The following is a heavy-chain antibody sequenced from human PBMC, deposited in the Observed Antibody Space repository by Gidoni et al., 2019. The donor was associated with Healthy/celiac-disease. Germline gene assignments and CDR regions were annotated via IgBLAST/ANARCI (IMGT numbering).Heavy chain of an antibody. CDR1: GFPLSSYA. D-gene: IGHD1-26*01. CDR3: AKSHYSYYYGMDV. Sequence: EVPLSESGGGLVQPGGPLCLSRAPSGFPLSSYAMTWVRQAPGQGLAWVSAISGSGGSTYYADSVKGRFTISRDNSKNAMYLQMNSLRAEDTAVYYCAKSHYSYYYGMDVWGQGTTVTVSS. J-gene: IGHJ6*02. CDR2: ISGSGGST. V-gene: IGHV3-23*01.